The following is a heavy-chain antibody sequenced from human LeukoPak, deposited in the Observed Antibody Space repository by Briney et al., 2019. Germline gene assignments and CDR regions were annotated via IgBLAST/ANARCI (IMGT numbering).Heavy chain of an antibody. J-gene: IGHJ4*02. CDR1: GFTFSSYW. CDR3: AKGRWTGSQRLLDY. CDR2: IKQDGSEK. V-gene: IGHV3-7*03. D-gene: IGHD6-25*01. Sequence: GGSLRLSCAASGFTFSSYWMSWVRQAPGKGLEWVANIKQDGSEKYYVDSVKGRFTISRDNAKNSLYLQMNSLRAEDTAVYYCAKGRWTGSQRLLDYWGQGTLVTVST.